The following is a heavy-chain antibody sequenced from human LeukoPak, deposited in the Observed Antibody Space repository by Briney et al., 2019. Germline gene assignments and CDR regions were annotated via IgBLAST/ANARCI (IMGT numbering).Heavy chain of an antibody. J-gene: IGHJ4*02. CDR1: GGSISSYY. CDR3: ARSVSSGWYLAFDY. V-gene: IGHV4-59*08. CDR2: IYHNGRT. Sequence: PSETLSLTCTVSGGSISSYYWSWIRQPPGKGLDWIGFIYHNGRTDYNPSLKSRVTISADTSKNQFSLKLSSVTAADTAVYYCARSVSSGWYLAFDYWGQGTLVTVSS. D-gene: IGHD6-19*01.